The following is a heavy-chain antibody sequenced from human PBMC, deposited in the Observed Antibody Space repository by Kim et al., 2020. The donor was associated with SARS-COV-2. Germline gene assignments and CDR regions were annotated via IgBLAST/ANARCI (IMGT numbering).Heavy chain of an antibody. CDR1: GFTFSSYA. CDR3: ARDGYSSGWYKTPPGYYFDY. V-gene: IGHV3-30-3*01. D-gene: IGHD6-19*01. Sequence: GGSLRLSCAASGFTFSSYAMHWVRQAPGKGLEWVAVISYDGSNKYYADSVKGRFTISRDNSKNTLYLQMNSLRAEDTAVYYCARDGYSSGWYKTPPGYYFDYWGQGTLVTVSS. J-gene: IGHJ4*02. CDR2: ISYDGSNK.